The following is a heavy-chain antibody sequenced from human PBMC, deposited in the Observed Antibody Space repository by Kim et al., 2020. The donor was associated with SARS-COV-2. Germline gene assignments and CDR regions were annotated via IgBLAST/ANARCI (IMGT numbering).Heavy chain of an antibody. V-gene: IGHV4-59*01. Sequence: SETLSLTCTVSGGSISTYYWSWIRQPPGQGLEWIGYIYYSGSTNYNPSLKSRFTISVDTSKNQFSLKLSSVTAADTAVYYCARAGGYSSGSIYWGQGILVTVSS. J-gene: IGHJ4*02. CDR1: GGSISTYY. CDR3: ARAGGYSSGSIY. D-gene: IGHD6-19*01. CDR2: IYYSGST.